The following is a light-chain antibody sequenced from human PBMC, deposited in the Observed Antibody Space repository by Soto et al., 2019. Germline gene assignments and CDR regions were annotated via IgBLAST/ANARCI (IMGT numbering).Light chain of an antibody. Sequence: DIQMTQSPSAMSASVGDRVTITCRASQDINNYLAWFQHKPGEVPKRLIYSTSTLQSGVPSRFSGSGSGTEFTLTISSLQPEDVATYYCLQHNSFPRTFGQGTKLEIK. J-gene: IGKJ2*01. CDR1: QDINNY. V-gene: IGKV1-17*03. CDR3: LQHNSFPRT. CDR2: STS.